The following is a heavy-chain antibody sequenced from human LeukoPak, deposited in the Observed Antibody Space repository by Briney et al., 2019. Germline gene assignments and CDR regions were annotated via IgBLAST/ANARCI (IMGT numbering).Heavy chain of an antibody. D-gene: IGHD6-19*01. CDR1: GGSISSYY. CDR3: ARVGSQWLVSRGGLDY. CDR2: IYYNGST. Sequence: PSETLSLTCTVSGGSISSYYWSWIRQPPGKGLEWIGYIYYNGSTNYNPSLKSRVTISVDTSKNQFSLKLSSVTAADTAVYYCARVGSQWLVSRGGLDYWGQGTLVTVSS. V-gene: IGHV4-59*01. J-gene: IGHJ4*02.